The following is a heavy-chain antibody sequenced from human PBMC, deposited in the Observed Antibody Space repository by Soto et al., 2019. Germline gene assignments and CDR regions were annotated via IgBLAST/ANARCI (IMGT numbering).Heavy chain of an antibody. J-gene: IGHJ4*02. CDR2: IYSGGST. D-gene: IGHD2-15*01. Sequence: GGSLRLSCAASGFTVSSNYMSWVRQAPGKGLEWVSVIYSGGSTYYADSVKGRFTISRDNSKNTLYLQMNSLRAEDTAVYYCARDGYCSGGSCYSVPVFDYWGQGTLVTVSS. CDR1: GFTVSSNY. V-gene: IGHV3-66*01. CDR3: ARDGYCSGGSCYSVPVFDY.